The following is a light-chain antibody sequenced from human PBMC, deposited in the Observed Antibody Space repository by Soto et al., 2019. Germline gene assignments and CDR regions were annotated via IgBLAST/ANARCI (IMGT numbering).Light chain of an antibody. V-gene: IGKV1-5*03. Sequence: DIQMTQSPSTLSASVGDRVTITCRASQIISSGLAWYQQKPGKAPKLLIYKASSLESGVAPRFRGSGSGTEFTLTISSLQHDDFSTYYCQQYNSDSVTFGQGTKVEIK. CDR3: QQYNSDSVT. J-gene: IGKJ1*01. CDR1: QIISSG. CDR2: KAS.